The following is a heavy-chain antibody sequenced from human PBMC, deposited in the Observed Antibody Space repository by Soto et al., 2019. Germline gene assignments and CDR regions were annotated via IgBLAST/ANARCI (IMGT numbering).Heavy chain of an antibody. CDR3: AKDYVPGSSGWGLDY. V-gene: IGHV3-30*18. CDR2: ISYDGSNK. CDR1: GFTFSSYG. Sequence: QVQLVESGGGVVQPGRSLRLSCAASGFTFSSYGMHWVRQAPGKGLEWVAVISYDGSNKYYADSVKGRFTISRDNSKNTLYLQMNSLRAEDTAVYYCAKDYVPGSSGWGLDYWGQGTLVTVSS. D-gene: IGHD6-19*01. J-gene: IGHJ4*02.